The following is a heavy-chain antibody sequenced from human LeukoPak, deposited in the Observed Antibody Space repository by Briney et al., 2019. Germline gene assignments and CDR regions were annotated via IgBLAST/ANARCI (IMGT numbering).Heavy chain of an antibody. V-gene: IGHV1-46*01. CDR1: GYTFTTYY. CDR2: VNPSGGST. D-gene: IGHD1-26*01. CDR3: ARAVGATSQFDY. J-gene: IGHJ4*02. Sequence: ASVKVSCKASGYTFTTYYLHWVRQAPGQGLKWMGIVNPSGGSTPYAQNFQGRVTMTRDTSTNTVYMELSSLRSEDTAVYYCARAVGATSQFDYWGQGTLVTVSS.